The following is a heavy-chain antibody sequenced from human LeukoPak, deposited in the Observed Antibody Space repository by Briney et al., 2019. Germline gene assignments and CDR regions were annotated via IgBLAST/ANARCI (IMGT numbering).Heavy chain of an antibody. CDR1: GFTFSNYA. J-gene: IGHJ5*02. CDR2: ISGSGGST. D-gene: IGHD6-19*01. V-gene: IGHV3-23*01. CDR3: AKEPYSSGWNWFDP. Sequence: GGSLRLSCAASGFTFSNYAMSWVRQAPGKGLEWVSVISGSGGSTYYADSVKGRFTISRDNSKNTLYPQMNSLRAEDTALYYCAKEPYSSGWNWFDPWGQGTLVTVSS.